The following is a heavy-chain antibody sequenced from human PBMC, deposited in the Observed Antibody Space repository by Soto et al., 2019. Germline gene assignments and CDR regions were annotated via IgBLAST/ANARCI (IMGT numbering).Heavy chain of an antibody. V-gene: IGHV3-30-3*01. Sequence: QVQLVESGGGVAQPGRSLRLSCAASGFTFSTYAMHWVRQAPGKGLEWVAVISYDGSNKYDADSVKGRFTISRDNSRNTLYLHINSLRAEDTAVYSCARVSSHCISTSRYVEPVDYWGQGTLVTVSS. CDR3: ARVSSHCISTSRYVEPVDY. J-gene: IGHJ4*02. D-gene: IGHD2-2*01. CDR1: GFTFSTYA. CDR2: ISYDGSNK.